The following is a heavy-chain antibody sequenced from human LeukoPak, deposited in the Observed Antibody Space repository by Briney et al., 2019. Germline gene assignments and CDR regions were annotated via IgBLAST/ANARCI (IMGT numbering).Heavy chain of an antibody. Sequence: GGSLRLSCAASGFTFSNFGMNWVRQAPGKGLEWVSYIISSSSTIYYADSVKGRFTISRDNARNSLSLQMNSLRAEDTAVYYCAGSVFDYWAREPWSPSPQ. CDR2: IISSSSTI. D-gene: IGHD5/OR15-5a*01. CDR3: AGSVFDY. J-gene: IGHJ4*02. CDR1: GFTFSNFG. V-gene: IGHV3-48*01.